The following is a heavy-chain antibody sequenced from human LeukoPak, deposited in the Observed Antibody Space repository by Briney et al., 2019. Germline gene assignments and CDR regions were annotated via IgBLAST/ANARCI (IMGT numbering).Heavy chain of an antibody. J-gene: IGHJ3*02. CDR1: GGSISSGSYY. V-gene: IGHV4-61*02. CDR3: ARDLAVENAFDI. CDR2: IYTSGST. Sequence: SETLSLTCTVSGGSISSGSYYWSWIRQPAGKGLEWIGRIYTSGSTNYNPSLKSRVTISVDTSKNQFSLKLSSVTAADTAVYYCARDLAVENAFDIWGQGTMVTVSS. D-gene: IGHD5-24*01.